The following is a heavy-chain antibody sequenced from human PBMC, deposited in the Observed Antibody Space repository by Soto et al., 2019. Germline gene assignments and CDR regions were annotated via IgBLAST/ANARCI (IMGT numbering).Heavy chain of an antibody. V-gene: IGHV3-64D*08. CDR3: GTVGNEPSIAARLGYDYYGMDV. CDR2: ISSNGGIT. D-gene: IGHD6-6*01. Sequence: GGSLRLSCSASGFTFSSYAMHWVRQAPGKGLEYVSAISSNGGITYYADSVKGRFTISRDNSKNTLYLQMSSLRAEDTAGYEWGTVGNEPSIAARLGYDYYGMDVWGQGTTVTVSS. CDR1: GFTFSSYA. J-gene: IGHJ6*02.